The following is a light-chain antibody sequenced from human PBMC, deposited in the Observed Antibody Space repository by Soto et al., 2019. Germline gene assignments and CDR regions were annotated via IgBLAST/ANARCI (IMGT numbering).Light chain of an antibody. Sequence: EIVLTHSPGTPSVSPEERPTPSCTASQNISSNLAWYQQKSGQAPRLLIYGASSRATGIPDRFSGRGSGTDFTLTISRLEPEDFAVYYCQQFGSSPQTFGQGTKVDIK. CDR3: QQFGSSPQT. CDR1: QNISSN. V-gene: IGKV3-20*01. CDR2: GAS. J-gene: IGKJ1*01.